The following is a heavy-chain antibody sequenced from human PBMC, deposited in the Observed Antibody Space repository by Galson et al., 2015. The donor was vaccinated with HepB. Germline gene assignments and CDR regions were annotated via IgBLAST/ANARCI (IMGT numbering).Heavy chain of an antibody. D-gene: IGHD2-15*01. J-gene: IGHJ5*02. V-gene: IGHV3-33*01. CDR3: ARDIVVVVAAKHVNWFDP. CDR1: GFTFSSYG. CDR2: IWYDGSNK. Sequence: SLRLSCAASGFTFSSYGMHWVRQAPGKGLEWVAVIWYDGSNKYYADSVKGRFTISRDNSKNTLYLQMNSLRAEDTAVYYCARDIVVVVAAKHVNWFDPWGQGTLVTVSS.